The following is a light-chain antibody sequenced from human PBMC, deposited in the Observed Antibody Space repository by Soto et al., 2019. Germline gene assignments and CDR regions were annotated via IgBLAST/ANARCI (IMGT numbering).Light chain of an antibody. J-gene: IGLJ1*01. CDR1: SSNIGAGYD. V-gene: IGLV1-40*01. CDR2: ANS. Sequence: QSVLTQPPSVSGAPGQMVTISCTGSSSNIGAGYDVHWYQQFPGTAPKVLIYANSNRPSGVPDRFSGSRSGTSASLAITGLQAEDEADYYCQSYDSCQSGTYVFGAGTKLTVL. CDR3: QSYDSCQSGTYV.